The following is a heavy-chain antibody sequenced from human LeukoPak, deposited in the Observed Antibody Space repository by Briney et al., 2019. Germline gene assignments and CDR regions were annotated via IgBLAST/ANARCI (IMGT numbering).Heavy chain of an antibody. CDR1: GGSFSDYF. D-gene: IGHD2-2*01. CDR3: ARDVVVVPAAIHYGVDV. Sequence: SETLSLTCAVYGGSFSDYFWGWIRQPPGKGLEWIGEINHSGRTYYNPSLKSRVTISVDTSKNQFSLNLSSVTAADTAVYYCARDVVVVPAAIHYGVDVWGQGTTVTVSS. CDR2: INHSGRT. V-gene: IGHV4-34*01. J-gene: IGHJ6*02.